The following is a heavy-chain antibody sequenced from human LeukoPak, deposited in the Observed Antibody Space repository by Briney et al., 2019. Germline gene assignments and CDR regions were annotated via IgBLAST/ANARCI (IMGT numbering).Heavy chain of an antibody. CDR2: ITSRGEST. J-gene: IGHJ4*02. CDR1: GFTFSIYA. V-gene: IGHV3-23*01. D-gene: IGHD3-9*01. CDR3: ARRHLDSAGWTIDY. Sequence: GGSLRLSCAASGFTFSIYAMSWVRQAPGKGLQWVSSITSRGESTWYVDSVKGRFTITRDNSENTLYLQMHSLRAEDTAVYYCARRHLDSAGWTIDYWGQGTLVTVSS.